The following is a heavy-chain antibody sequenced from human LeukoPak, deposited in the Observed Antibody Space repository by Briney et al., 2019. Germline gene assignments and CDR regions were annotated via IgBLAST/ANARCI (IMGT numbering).Heavy chain of an antibody. D-gene: IGHD1-7*01. CDR1: GFTFRSYG. J-gene: IGHJ4*02. V-gene: IGHV3-33*01. CDR3: ARDGPGTTLNY. CDR2: IWYDGSNK. Sequence: AGGSLRLSCAASGFTFRSYGMHGVRQAPGKGLEGVAVIWYDGSNKYYADSVKGRFTISRDNSKNTLYLQMNSLRAEDTAVYYCARDGPGTTLNYWGQGTLVTVSS.